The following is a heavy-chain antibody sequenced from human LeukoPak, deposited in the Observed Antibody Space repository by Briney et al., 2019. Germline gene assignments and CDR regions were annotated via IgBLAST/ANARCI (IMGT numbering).Heavy chain of an antibody. D-gene: IGHD3-22*01. V-gene: IGHV3-48*03. J-gene: IGHJ4*02. CDR2: ISSSGSTI. CDR1: GFTFSSYE. CDR3: ARGDYYDSSGFDY. Sequence: GGSLRLSCAASGFTFSSYEVNWVRQAPGKGLEWVSYISSSGSTIYYADSVKGRFTISRDNAKNSLYLQVNSLRAEDTAVYYCARGDYYDSSGFDYWGQGTLVTVSS.